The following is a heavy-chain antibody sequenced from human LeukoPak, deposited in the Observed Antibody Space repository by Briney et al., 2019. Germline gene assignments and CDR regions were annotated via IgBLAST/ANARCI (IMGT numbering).Heavy chain of an antibody. CDR2: INHSGST. J-gene: IGHJ4*02. D-gene: IGHD2-2*01. CDR3: ARAIGSYIVVVPAAMRYFDY. V-gene: IGHV4-34*01. CDR1: GGSFSGYH. Sequence: SETLSLTCAVYGGSFSGYHWSWIRQPPGKGLEWIGEINHSGSTNYNPSLKSRVTISVDTSKNQFSLKLSSVTAADTAVYYCARAIGSYIVVVPAAMRYFDYWGQGTLVTVSS.